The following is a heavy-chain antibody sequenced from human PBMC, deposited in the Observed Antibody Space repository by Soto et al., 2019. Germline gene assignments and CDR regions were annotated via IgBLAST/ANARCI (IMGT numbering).Heavy chain of an antibody. D-gene: IGHD3-22*01. CDR1: GYTFTSYY. V-gene: IGHV1-46*01. CDR3: ARDMATYYYDSSGYYPDAFDI. CDR2: INPSGGST. Sequence: GASVKVSCKASGYTFTSYYMHWVRQAPGQGLEWMGIINPSGGSTSYAQKFQGRVTMTRDTSTSTVYMELSSLRSEDTAVYYCARDMATYYYDSSGYYPDAFDIWGQGTMVT. J-gene: IGHJ3*02.